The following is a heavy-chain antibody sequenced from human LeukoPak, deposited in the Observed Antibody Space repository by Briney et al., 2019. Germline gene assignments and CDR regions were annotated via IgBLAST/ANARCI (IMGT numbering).Heavy chain of an antibody. V-gene: IGHV6-1*01. Sequence: SQTLSLTCVISGDSVSSNTAGWNWIRQSPSRGLEWLGRTYYRSNWFFDYALSVKGRITINPDTSNNHVSLQLKSVTPEDTAIYFCVRNGGKHYFGAGSYVYFDFWGQGTLVTVSS. J-gene: IGHJ4*02. CDR3: VRNGGKHYFGAGSYVYFDF. CDR1: GDSVSSNTAG. D-gene: IGHD3-10*01. CDR2: TYYRSNWFF.